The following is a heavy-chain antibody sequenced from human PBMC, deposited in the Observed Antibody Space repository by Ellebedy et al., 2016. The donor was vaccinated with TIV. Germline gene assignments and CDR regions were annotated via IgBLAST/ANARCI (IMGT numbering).Heavy chain of an antibody. D-gene: IGHD1/OR15-1a*01. Sequence: GGSLRLSCAGSGFTFSMYDMHWVRQATGKGLEWVSAIDTSGGTSYSDSVKGRFSISRENAWNSMYLQMNSLGVGDTAVYYCVRESTTGVIGEYDCWGQGTLVTVSS. CDR3: VRESTTGVIGEYDC. J-gene: IGHJ4*02. CDR2: IDTSGGT. V-gene: IGHV3-13*01. CDR1: GFTFSMYD.